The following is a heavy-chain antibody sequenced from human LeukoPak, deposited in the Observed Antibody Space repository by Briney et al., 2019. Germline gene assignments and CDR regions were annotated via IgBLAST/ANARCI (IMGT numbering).Heavy chain of an antibody. CDR1: GYTFTSYD. V-gene: IGHV1-8*01. D-gene: IGHD3-10*01. CDR3: ASAPKYYGSGSYSYYYYGMDV. J-gene: IGHJ6*02. Sequence: GASVKVSCKASGYTFTSYDINWVRQATGQGLEWMGWMNPNSGNTGYAQKFQGRVTMIRNTSISTAYMGLSSLRSEDTAVYYCASAPKYYGSGSYSYYYYGMDVWGQGTTVTVSS. CDR2: MNPNSGNT.